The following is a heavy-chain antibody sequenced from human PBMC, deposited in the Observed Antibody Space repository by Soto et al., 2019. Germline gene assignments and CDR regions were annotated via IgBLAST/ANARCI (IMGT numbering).Heavy chain of an antibody. CDR2: ISSNGGST. D-gene: IGHD6-19*01. CDR3: VKAEYSSGVYNWFDP. CDR1: GFTFSSYA. J-gene: IGHJ5*02. Sequence: GGSLRLSCSASGFTFSSYAMHWVRQAPGKGLEYVSAISSNGGSTYYADSVKGRFTISRDNSKNTLYLQMSSLRAEDTAVYYCVKAEYSSGVYNWFDPWGQGTLVTVSS. V-gene: IGHV3-64D*06.